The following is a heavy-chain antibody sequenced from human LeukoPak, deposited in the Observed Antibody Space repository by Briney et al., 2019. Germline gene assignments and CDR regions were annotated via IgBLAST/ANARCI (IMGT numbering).Heavy chain of an antibody. CDR3: ARRSIYSPAAGFNL. CDR2: IYPDDSNI. Sequence: GESLKISCKGSGYRFSTYWIAWVRQMLGKGLEWMGIIYPDDSNISYSPSFQGQVTISADKSTSTAYLQWSTLKASDTAKYYCARRSIYSPAAGFNLWGQGTLVTVSS. V-gene: IGHV5-51*01. J-gene: IGHJ5*02. D-gene: IGHD4-11*01. CDR1: GYRFSTYW.